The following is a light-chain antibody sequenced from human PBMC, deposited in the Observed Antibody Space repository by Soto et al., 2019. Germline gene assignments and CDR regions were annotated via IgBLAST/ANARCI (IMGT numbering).Light chain of an antibody. CDR2: DAS. CDR1: QSISSW. J-gene: IGKJ5*01. Sequence: DIQMTQCPSSLSASVGDRVTITCRASQSISSWLAWYQQKPGKAPKLLIYDASSLESGVPSRFSGSGSGTDYTLTISSLQPEDFATYYCQQSYRTPTFGQGTRLEIK. CDR3: QQSYRTPT. V-gene: IGKV1-5*01.